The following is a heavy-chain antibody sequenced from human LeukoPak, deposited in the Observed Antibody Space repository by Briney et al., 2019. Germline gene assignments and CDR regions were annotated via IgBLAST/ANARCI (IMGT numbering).Heavy chain of an antibody. CDR2: IYYSGST. Sequence: KPSETLSLTCTVSGGSISSSSYYWGWIRQPPGKGLEWIGSIYYSGSTYYNPSLKSRVTISVDTSKNQFSLKLSSVTAADTAVYYCASQLHIVVVPAAEAAVEFDYWGQGTLVTVSS. D-gene: IGHD2-2*01. CDR3: ASQLHIVVVPAAEAAVEFDY. J-gene: IGHJ4*02. V-gene: IGHV4-39*01. CDR1: GGSISSSSYY.